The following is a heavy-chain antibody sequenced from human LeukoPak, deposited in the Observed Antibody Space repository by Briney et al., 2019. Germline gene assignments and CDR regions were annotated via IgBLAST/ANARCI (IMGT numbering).Heavy chain of an antibody. CDR1: GGSICSSSYY. J-gene: IGHJ4*02. D-gene: IGHD5-24*01. Sequence: PSETLSLTCTVSGGSICSSSYYWGWIRQPPGKGLEWIGEINHSGSTNYNPSLKSRVTISVDTSKNQFSLKLSSLTAADTAVYYCARWTGDGDYWGQGTLVTVSS. CDR2: INHSGST. V-gene: IGHV4-39*07. CDR3: ARWTGDGDY.